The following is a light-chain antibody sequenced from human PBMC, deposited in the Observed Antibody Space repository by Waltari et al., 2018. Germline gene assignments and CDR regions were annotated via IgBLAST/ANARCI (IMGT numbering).Light chain of an antibody. V-gene: IGKV3-20*01. CDR2: GAS. J-gene: IGKJ4*01. Sequence: EIVLTQSPGTLSLSPGERATLSCRASQSVSSSYLAWYQQKPGQAPRLLISGASSRATGIPDRFSGSGSGTDFTLTISRLEPEDFAVYYCQQYGSSPRITFGGGTKVEIK. CDR3: QQYGSSPRIT. CDR1: QSVSSSY.